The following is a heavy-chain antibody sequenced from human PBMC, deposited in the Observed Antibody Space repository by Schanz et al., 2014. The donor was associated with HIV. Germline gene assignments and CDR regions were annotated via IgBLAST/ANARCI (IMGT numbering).Heavy chain of an antibody. V-gene: IGHV3-30*18. CDR3: AKDRNYYDDKYWGKGNYYYYYGMDV. Sequence: QVQLVESGGGVVQPGRSLRLSCAASGFSFNNYGMHWVRQAPGKGLEWVAVISYDGTKKVYADSVKGRFTVSRDNSKNTLYLQLKSLRAEDTAVYYCAKDRNYYDDKYWGKGNYYYYYGMDVWGQGTTVIVSS. J-gene: IGHJ6*02. CDR1: GFSFNNYG. CDR2: ISYDGTKK. D-gene: IGHD3-22*01.